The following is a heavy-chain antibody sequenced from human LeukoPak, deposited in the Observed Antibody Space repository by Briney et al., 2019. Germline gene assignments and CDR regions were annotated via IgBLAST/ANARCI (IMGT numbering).Heavy chain of an antibody. CDR1: GGSISSGSYY. Sequence: SETLSLTCTVSGGSISSGSYYWSWPRQPAGKGLEWIGRIYTSGSTNYNPSLKSRVTISVDTSKNQFSLKLSSVTAADTAVYYCARDLEGRGYYYYMDVWGKGTTVTVSS. V-gene: IGHV4-61*02. J-gene: IGHJ6*03. D-gene: IGHD3-10*01. CDR3: ARDLEGRGYYYYMDV. CDR2: IYTSGST.